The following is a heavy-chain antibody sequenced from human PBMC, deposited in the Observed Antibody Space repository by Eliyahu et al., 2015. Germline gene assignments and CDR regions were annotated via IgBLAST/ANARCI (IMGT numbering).Heavy chain of an antibody. V-gene: IGHV3-30*18. CDR1: GXNFNRYG. CDR2: ILYDGSAK. CDR3: AKTQEDGWFTPPLGY. Sequence: QVQLVESGGGVVQPGRSLRLSCXASGXNFNRYGMXWVRQAPGKGLEWVAVILYDGSAKYYADSVKGRFTISRDNSKNTLYLQMDSLRGEDTAVYYCAKTQEDGWFTPPLGYWGQGTLVTVSS. D-gene: IGHD5-24*01. J-gene: IGHJ4*02.